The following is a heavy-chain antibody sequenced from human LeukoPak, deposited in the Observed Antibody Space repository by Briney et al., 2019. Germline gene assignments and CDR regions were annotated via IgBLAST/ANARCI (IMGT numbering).Heavy chain of an antibody. CDR3: ATGTVTLNY. J-gene: IGHJ4*02. D-gene: IGHD4-17*01. CDR2: IYYSGST. CDR1: NGSISSGDYY. Sequence: PSQTLSLTCSVSNGSISSGDYYWSWLRQPLGKGLEWIGYIYYSGSTNYNPSLKSRVTISVDTSKNQFSLKLSSVTAADTAVYYCATGTVTLNYWGQGTLVTVSS. V-gene: IGHV4-61*08.